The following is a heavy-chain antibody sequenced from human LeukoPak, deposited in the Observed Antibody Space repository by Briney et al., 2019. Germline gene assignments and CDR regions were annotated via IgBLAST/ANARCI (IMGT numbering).Heavy chain of an antibody. Sequence: SETLSLTCTVSGGSITSNYWSWIRQPAGKGLEWIGRIYTSGSTNYNPSLKSRVTISVDTSKNQFSLKLSSVTAADTAVYYCARHGVRRGAYFDYWGQGTLVTVSS. V-gene: IGHV4-4*07. CDR2: IYTSGST. CDR3: ARHGVRRGAYFDY. CDR1: GGSITSNY. J-gene: IGHJ4*02. D-gene: IGHD1-26*01.